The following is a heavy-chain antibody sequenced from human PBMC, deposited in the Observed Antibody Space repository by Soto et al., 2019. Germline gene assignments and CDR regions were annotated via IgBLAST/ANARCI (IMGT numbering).Heavy chain of an antibody. CDR3: ARENTVQLERRGWFDP. V-gene: IGHV4-34*01. CDR1: GGSFSGYY. J-gene: IGHJ5*02. D-gene: IGHD1-1*01. CDR2: INHSGST. Sequence: ETLSLTCAVYGGSFSGYYWSWIRQPPGKGLEWIGEINHSGSTNYNPSLKSRVTISVDTSKNQFSLKLSSVTAADTAVYYCARENTVQLERRGWFDPWGQGTLVTVSS.